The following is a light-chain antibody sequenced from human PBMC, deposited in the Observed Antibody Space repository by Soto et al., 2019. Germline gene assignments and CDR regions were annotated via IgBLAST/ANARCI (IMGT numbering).Light chain of an antibody. V-gene: IGKV3-15*01. CDR1: QSVSSN. CDR2: GAS. J-gene: IGKJ5*01. Sequence: EIVMTQSPATLSVSPGERATLSCRASQSVSSNFAWYQQKPGQAPRILIYGASTRATGIPARVSGSGSWTEFPLTISSLLYEDFAVYYCQQYTNCSPITFCQGTRLEI. CDR3: QQYTNCSPIT.